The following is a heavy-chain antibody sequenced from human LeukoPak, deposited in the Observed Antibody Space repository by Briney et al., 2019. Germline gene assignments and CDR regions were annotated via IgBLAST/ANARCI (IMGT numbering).Heavy chain of an antibody. J-gene: IGHJ4*02. CDR1: GGSISSYY. D-gene: IGHD3-22*01. Sequence: SETLSLTCTVSGGSISSYYWSWIRQPAGKGLEWIGRIYTSGSTNYNPSLKSRVTMSVDTSKNQFSLKLSSVTAADTAVHYCAIETYYYDSSGYLSYPSYGFDYWGQGTLVTVSS. CDR2: IYTSGST. V-gene: IGHV4-4*07. CDR3: AIETYYYDSSGYLSYPSYGFDY.